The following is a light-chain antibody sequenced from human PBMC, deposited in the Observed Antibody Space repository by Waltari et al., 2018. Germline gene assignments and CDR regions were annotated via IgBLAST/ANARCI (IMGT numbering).Light chain of an antibody. CDR3: QHGYGTPYS. J-gene: IGKJ2*03. CDR2: KAS. Sequence: DIQMTQSPSSLSASVGDRVTITCRASENVNNYLNWYQQKPGKAPKLLSYKASTLQSGVPSRFSGSGSGTDYTFTISSLQSEDVATYYCQHGYGTPYSFGQGTKVEIK. CDR1: ENVNNY. V-gene: IGKV1-39*01.